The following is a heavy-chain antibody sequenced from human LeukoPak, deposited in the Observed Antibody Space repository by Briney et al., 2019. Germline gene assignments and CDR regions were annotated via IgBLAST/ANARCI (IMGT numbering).Heavy chain of an antibody. CDR3: ARVFGSGYYTGLDP. D-gene: IGHD3-3*01. CDR2: INTNTGNP. CDR1: GYTFTSYG. J-gene: IGHJ5*02. V-gene: IGHV7-4-1*02. Sequence: ASVKVSCKASGYTFTSYGISWVRQAPGQGLEWMGWINTNTGNPTYAQGFTGRFVFSLDTSVSTAYLQISSLKAEDTAVYYCARVFGSGYYTGLDPWGQGTLVTVSS.